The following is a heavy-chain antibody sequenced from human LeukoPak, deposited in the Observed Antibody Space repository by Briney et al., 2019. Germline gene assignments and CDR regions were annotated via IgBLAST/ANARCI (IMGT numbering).Heavy chain of an antibody. J-gene: IGHJ3*02. CDR2: INHSGST. CDR1: GGSFSGYY. CDR3: ARHHRYYDSSGYYPDAFDI. Sequence: SETLSLTCAVYGGSFSGYYWSWIRQPPGKGLEWIGEINHSGSTNYNPSLKSRVTISVDTSKNQFSLKLSSVTAADTAVYYCARHHRYYDSSGYYPDAFDIWGQGTMVTVSS. D-gene: IGHD3-22*01. V-gene: IGHV4-34*01.